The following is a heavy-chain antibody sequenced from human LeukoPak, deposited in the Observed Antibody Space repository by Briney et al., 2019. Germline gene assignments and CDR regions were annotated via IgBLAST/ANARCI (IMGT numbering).Heavy chain of an antibody. J-gene: IGHJ3*02. CDR2: ISSSGSTI. Sequence: SGGSLRLSCAASGFTFSDYYMSWIRQAPGKGLEWVSYISSSGSTIYYADSVKGRFTISRDNAKNSLYLQMNSLRAEDTAVYYCARGALRYFDWLMGAFDIWGQGTMVTVSS. CDR3: ARGALRYFDWLMGAFDI. V-gene: IGHV3-11*01. CDR1: GFTFSDYY. D-gene: IGHD3-9*01.